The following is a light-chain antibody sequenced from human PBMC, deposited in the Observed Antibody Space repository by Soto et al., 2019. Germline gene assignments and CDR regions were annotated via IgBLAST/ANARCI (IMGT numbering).Light chain of an antibody. J-gene: IGKJ5*01. CDR1: QSISSY. V-gene: IGKV1-39*01. CDR3: QQSYSSPPT. Sequence: DIQMTQSPSSLATSVGDGVTITCRASQSISSYLNWYQQKPGKAPELLIYAASRLQSGVPSRFSSSGSGTDFTLTISSLQPEDFATYHCQQSYSSPPTFGQGTRLEIK. CDR2: AAS.